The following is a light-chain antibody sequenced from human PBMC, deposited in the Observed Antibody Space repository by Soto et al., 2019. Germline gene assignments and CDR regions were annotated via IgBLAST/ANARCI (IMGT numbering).Light chain of an antibody. CDR1: QSLLHSNGYNY. CDR3: MQPLQSWT. CDR2: LGS. Sequence: PLSLPVTPGEPASISCRSSQSLLHSNGYNYLDWYLQKPGQSPQLLIYLGSNRASGVPDRFSGSGSGTDFTLKISRVEAEDVGVYYCMQPLQSWTFGQGTKVDIK. V-gene: IGKV2-28*01. J-gene: IGKJ1*01.